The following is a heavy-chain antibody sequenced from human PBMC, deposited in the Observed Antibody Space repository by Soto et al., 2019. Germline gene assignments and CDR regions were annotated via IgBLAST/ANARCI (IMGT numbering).Heavy chain of an antibody. V-gene: IGHV3-21*01. D-gene: IGHD2-15*01. CDR3: ARSYCSGGSCYPGDNWFDP. CDR1: GFTFSSYS. J-gene: IGHJ5*02. Sequence: EVQLVESGGGLVKPGGSLRLSCAASGFTFSSYSMNWVRQAPGKGLEWVSSISSSSSYIYYADSVKGRFTISRDNAKNSLYLQMNSLRDEDTAVYYCARSYCSGGSCYPGDNWFDPWGQGTLVTVSS. CDR2: ISSSSSYI.